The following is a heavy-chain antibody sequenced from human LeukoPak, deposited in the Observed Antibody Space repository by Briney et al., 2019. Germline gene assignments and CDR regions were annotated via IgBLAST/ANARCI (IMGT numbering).Heavy chain of an antibody. V-gene: IGHV3-48*01. D-gene: IGHD2/OR15-2a*01. CDR3: ARNFDS. CDR1: GFTFTSYT. J-gene: IGHJ4*02. Sequence: GSLRLSCAASGFTFTSYTMNWVRQAPGKGLEWVSYITSSSSTIYYADSVKGRFTMSRDNAENSLYLQMNSLRAEDTAVYYCARNFDSWGQGTLVTVSP. CDR2: ITSSSSTI.